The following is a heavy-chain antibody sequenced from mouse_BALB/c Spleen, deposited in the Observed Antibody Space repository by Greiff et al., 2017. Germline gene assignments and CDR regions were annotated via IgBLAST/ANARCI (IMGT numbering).Heavy chain of an antibody. CDR1: GFTFSSFG. J-gene: IGHJ4*01. CDR3: ARSGYYGNYAMDY. V-gene: IGHV5-17*02. Sequence: EVHLVESGGGLVQPGGSRKLSCAASGFTFSSFGMHWVRQAPEKGLEWVAYISSGSSTIYYADTVKGRFTISRDNPKNTLFLQMTSLRSEDTAMYYCARSGYYGNYAMDYWGQGTSVTVSS. D-gene: IGHD2-1*01. CDR2: ISSGSSTI.